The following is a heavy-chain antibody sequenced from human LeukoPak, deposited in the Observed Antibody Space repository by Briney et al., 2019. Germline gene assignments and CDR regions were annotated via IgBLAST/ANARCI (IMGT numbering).Heavy chain of an antibody. D-gene: IGHD5-24*01. Sequence: GGSLRLSCAASGFSFSGSWMNWVRQAPGKGLEWVANINRDGSQKRFVDSVMGRFTMSRDNAKNSLYLQMNSLRVEDTAVFYCAAWTARGYNFWGQGTLVTVSS. J-gene: IGHJ4*02. V-gene: IGHV3-7*01. CDR3: AAWTARGYNF. CDR2: INRDGSQK. CDR1: GFSFSGSW.